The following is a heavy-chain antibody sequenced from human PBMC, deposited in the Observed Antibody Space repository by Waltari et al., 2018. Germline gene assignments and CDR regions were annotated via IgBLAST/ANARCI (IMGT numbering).Heavy chain of an antibody. CDR1: GYTFTGYY. CDR2: INPNSGGT. Sequence: QVQLVQSGAEVKKPGASVKVSCKASGYTFTGYYMHWVRTAPGQGLEWMGWINPNSGGTNYAQKFQGRVTMTRDTSISTAYMELSRLRSDDTAVYYCASFIPVNYYDSSGYISYWGQGTLVTVSS. CDR3: ASFIPVNYYDSSGYISY. J-gene: IGHJ4*02. D-gene: IGHD3-22*01. V-gene: IGHV1-2*02.